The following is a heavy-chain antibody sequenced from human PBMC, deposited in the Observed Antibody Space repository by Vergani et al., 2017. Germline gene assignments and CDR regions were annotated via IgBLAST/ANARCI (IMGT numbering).Heavy chain of an antibody. J-gene: IGHJ4*02. CDR2: INHSGST. V-gene: IGHV4-34*01. Sequence: QVQLQQWGAGLLKPSETLSLTCAVHGGSFSGYYWSWIRQPPGKGLEWIGEINHSGSTNYNPSLKSRVTISVDTSKNQFSLKLSSVTAADTAVYYCARTSGRTPLDYWGQGTLVTVSS. CDR1: GGSFSGYY. D-gene: IGHD4-23*01. CDR3: ARTSGRTPLDY.